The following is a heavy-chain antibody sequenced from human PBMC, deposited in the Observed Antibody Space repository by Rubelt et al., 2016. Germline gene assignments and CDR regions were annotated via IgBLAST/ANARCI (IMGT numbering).Heavy chain of an antibody. D-gene: IGHD4-17*01. V-gene: IGHV4-39*07. J-gene: IGHJ4*02. CDR2: IYYSGST. Sequence: SSSSYYWGWIRQPPGKGLEWIGSIYYSGSTYYNPSLKSRVTISVDTSKNQFSLKLSSVTAADTAVYYCARGKGYGDYVGYWGQGALVTVSS. CDR1: SSSSYY. CDR3: ARGKGYGDYVGY.